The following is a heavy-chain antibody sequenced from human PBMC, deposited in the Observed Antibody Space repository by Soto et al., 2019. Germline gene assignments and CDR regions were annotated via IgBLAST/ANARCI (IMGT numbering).Heavy chain of an antibody. CDR3: ARGEFNWNDPGFDY. CDR2: VNPRAGTT. Sequence: QVQLVQSGAEVKKPGASVRVSCTTSGYTFTNYYMHWVRQAPGQGLEWMGIVNPRAGTTKYAQKFQGRVTMTRDTSTSTVYMGLSSLRSEDTAVYYCARGEFNWNDPGFDYWGQGTLVTVSS. J-gene: IGHJ4*02. V-gene: IGHV1-46*01. CDR1: GYTFTNYY. D-gene: IGHD1-20*01.